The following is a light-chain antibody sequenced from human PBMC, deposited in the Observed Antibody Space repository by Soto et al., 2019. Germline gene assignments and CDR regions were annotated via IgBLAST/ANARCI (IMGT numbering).Light chain of an antibody. CDR3: QQSYSTPYT. Sequence: IQMTQSPSSLSASVGDRVTITCRASQRIGTYLNWYQQRPGKAPRLLISPISTLQRGVPSRFSGSGSGTDFTLTITGLQPDDFATYYCQQSYSTPYTFGQGTKLEIK. CDR1: QRIGTY. J-gene: IGKJ2*01. V-gene: IGKV1-39*01. CDR2: PIS.